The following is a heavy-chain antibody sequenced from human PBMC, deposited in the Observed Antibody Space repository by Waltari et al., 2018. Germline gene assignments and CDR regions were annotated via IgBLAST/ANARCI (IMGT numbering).Heavy chain of an antibody. J-gene: IGHJ3*02. CDR3: ARAGAWYAFDI. D-gene: IGHD6-19*01. Sequence: QVQLQQWGAGLLKPSETLSLTCAVYGGSFSGYYWSWIRQPTGKGLEWIGEINHSGSTNYNPSLKSRVSISIDTSKNQFSLKLSSVTAADTAVYYCARAGAWYAFDIWGQGTMVTVSS. CDR2: INHSGST. V-gene: IGHV4-34*01. CDR1: GGSFSGYY.